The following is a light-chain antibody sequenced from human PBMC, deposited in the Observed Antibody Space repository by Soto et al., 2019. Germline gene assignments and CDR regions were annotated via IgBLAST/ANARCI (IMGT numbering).Light chain of an antibody. CDR3: SSYTSSSTYV. CDR1: RSDVGGYNY. Sequence: QSDLTQPASVSGSPGQSITISCTGTRSDVGGYNYVYWHQQHPGKAPKLMIYDVTNRPSGVSDRFSGSKSGNTASLTISGLQSEDEADYYCSSYTSSSTYVFGAGTKVTVL. J-gene: IGLJ1*01. CDR2: DVT. V-gene: IGLV2-14*01.